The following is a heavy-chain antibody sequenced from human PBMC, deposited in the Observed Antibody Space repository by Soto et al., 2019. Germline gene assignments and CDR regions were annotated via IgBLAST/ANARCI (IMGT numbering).Heavy chain of an antibody. Sequence: EVRLLQSRGGLVQPGGSLRLSCAASGFTFNHHWLHWVRQAPGKGLVWVSRINTDGSDTGYADSVRGRFTISRDNAKNTLYLQMSSLRAEDTAVYYCARDTFGLSYWGQGTLVTVSS. V-gene: IGHV3-74*01. CDR1: GFTFNHHW. J-gene: IGHJ4*02. D-gene: IGHD3-10*01. CDR2: INTDGSDT. CDR3: ARDTFGLSY.